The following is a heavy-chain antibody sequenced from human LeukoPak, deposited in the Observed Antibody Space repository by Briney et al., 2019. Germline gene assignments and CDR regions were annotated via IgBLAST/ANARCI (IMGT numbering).Heavy chain of an antibody. CDR3: ARGIESSTSWIDP. V-gene: IGHV4-61*02. CDR2: FYASGGT. J-gene: IGHJ5*02. Sequence: SETLSLTCTVSGGSISSGGYFWSWIRQPAGKGLEWIGRFYASGGTNYNPSLKSRVTISVDTSKNQFSLKLSSVTAADTAVYYCARGIESSTSWIDPWGQGTLVTVSS. D-gene: IGHD2-2*01. CDR1: GGSISSGGYF.